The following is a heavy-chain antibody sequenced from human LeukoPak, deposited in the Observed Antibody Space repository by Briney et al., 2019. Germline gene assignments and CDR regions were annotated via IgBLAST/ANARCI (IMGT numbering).Heavy chain of an antibody. Sequence: KPSETLSLTCAVSGYSISSGYYWGWIRQPPGKGLEWIGSIYHSGSTYYNPSLKSRVTISVDTSKNQFSLKLSSVTAADTAVYYCATMRDNFEGSEDYWGQGTLVTVSS. CDR3: ATMRDNFEGSEDY. V-gene: IGHV4-38-2*01. D-gene: IGHD3-9*01. CDR1: GYSISSGYY. J-gene: IGHJ4*02. CDR2: IYHSGST.